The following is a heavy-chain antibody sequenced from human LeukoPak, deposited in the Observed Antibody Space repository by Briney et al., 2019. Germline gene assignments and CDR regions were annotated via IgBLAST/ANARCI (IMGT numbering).Heavy chain of an antibody. CDR3: ARNPKYDSSGCFDY. Sequence: GGSLRLSCAASGFTFSSYGMHWVRQAPGKGLEWVAVISYDGSNKYYAGSVKGRFTISRDNSKNTLYLQMNSLRAEDTAVYYCARNPKYDSSGCFDYWGQGTLVTVSS. CDR2: ISYDGSNK. CDR1: GFTFSSYG. D-gene: IGHD3-22*01. J-gene: IGHJ4*02. V-gene: IGHV3-30*03.